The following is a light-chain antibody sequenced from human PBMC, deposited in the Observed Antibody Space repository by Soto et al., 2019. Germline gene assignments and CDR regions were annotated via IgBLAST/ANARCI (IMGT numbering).Light chain of an antibody. CDR1: SSDVGGYNF. CDR2: EVT. J-gene: IGLJ3*02. V-gene: IGLV2-8*01. Sequence: QSALTQPPSASGSPGQSVTISCTGTSSDVGGYNFVSWYQQHPGKAPKLLIYEVTKRPSGVPDRFSGAKSDNTASLTVSGLQAEDEADYYCSSYAGSSLVFGGGTKLTVL. CDR3: SSYAGSSLV.